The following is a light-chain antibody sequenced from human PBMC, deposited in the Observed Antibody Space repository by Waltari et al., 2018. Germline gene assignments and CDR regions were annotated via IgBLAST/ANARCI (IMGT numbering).Light chain of an antibody. V-gene: IGKV4-1*01. J-gene: IGKJ1*01. CDR2: GAS. Sequence: DIVMTQSPDSLAVSLGERATFNCKSSQSVLYSSNNKNYLAWYQQKPGQPPKLLIYGASTRESGVPDRCSGSGSGTDFPLTISSLQAEDVAVYYCQQYLTSSWTFGQGTKVEIK. CDR3: QQYLTSSWT. CDR1: QSVLYSSNNKNY.